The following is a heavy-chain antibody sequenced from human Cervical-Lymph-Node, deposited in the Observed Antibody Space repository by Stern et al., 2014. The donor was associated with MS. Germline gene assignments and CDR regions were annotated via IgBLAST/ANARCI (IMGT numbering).Heavy chain of an antibody. CDR2: IGSDTNT. J-gene: IGHJ2*01. D-gene: IGHD2-15*01. CDR3: AKDILQWCADV. CDR1: GFTFSNYA. V-gene: IGHV3-23*04. Sequence: EVQLVESGGGLVRPGGSLRLSCAASGFTFSNYAMIWVRQAPGKGLEWVAGIGSDTNTHYADYVKGRFTISRDNSKNTLYLQMNSLRAEDTAVYYCAKDILQWCADVWGRGTLVTVSS.